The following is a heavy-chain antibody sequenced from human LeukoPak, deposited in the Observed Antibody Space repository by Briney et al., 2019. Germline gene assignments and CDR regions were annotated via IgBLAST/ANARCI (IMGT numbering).Heavy chain of an antibody. Sequence: GALRLSCAASGFMFDDYSMHWVRQAPGKGLEWVADIKQDGSEKNYVDSVKGRFTISRDNAKNSLFLQMHSLRAEDTAIYYCATYRQVLLPFESWGQGTLVTVSS. CDR3: ATYRQVLLPFES. J-gene: IGHJ4*02. CDR1: GFMFDDYS. CDR2: IKQDGSEK. V-gene: IGHV3-7*03. D-gene: IGHD2-8*02.